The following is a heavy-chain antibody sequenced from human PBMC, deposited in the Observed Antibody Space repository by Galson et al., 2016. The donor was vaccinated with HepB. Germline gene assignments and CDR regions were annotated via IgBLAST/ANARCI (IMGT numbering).Heavy chain of an antibody. Sequence: SVKVSCKVSGYSLSEVSVHWVRQSPGKGLEWMEGFDPEDGGATYAQKFQGRLTVTEDTPTDTAYMELSGLKSEDTAMYHGATRSLFSIAWDYHWGQGTLVTVSS. CDR3: ATRSLFSIAWDYH. D-gene: IGHD4/OR15-4a*01. J-gene: IGHJ4*02. CDR2: FDPEDGGA. CDR1: GYSLSEVS. V-gene: IGHV1-24*01.